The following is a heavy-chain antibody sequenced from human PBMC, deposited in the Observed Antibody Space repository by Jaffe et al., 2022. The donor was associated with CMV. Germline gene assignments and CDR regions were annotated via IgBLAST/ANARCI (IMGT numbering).Heavy chain of an antibody. Sequence: QVQLQQWGAGLLKPSETLSLTCAVYGGSFSGYYWSWIRQPPGKGLEWIGEINHSGSTNYNPSLKSRVTISVDTSKNQFSLKLSSVTAADTAVYYCARVGYDSSGYYRITEYFQHWGQGTLVTVSS. CDR1: GGSFSGYY. V-gene: IGHV4-34*01. CDR2: INHSGST. J-gene: IGHJ1*01. CDR3: ARVGYDSSGYYRITEYFQH. D-gene: IGHD3-22*01.